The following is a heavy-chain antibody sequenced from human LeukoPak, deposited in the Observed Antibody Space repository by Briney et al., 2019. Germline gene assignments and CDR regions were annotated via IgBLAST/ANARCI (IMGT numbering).Heavy chain of an antibody. J-gene: IGHJ3*02. V-gene: IGHV3-23*01. CDR3: AKDGSATMIVVVMAAFDI. CDR2: ISGSGGST. CDR1: GFTFSSYA. Sequence: PGRSLRLSCAASGFTFSSYAMHWVRQAPGKGLEWVSAISGSGGSTYYADSVKGRFTISRDNSKNTLYLQMNSLRAEDTAVYYCAKDGSATMIVVVMAAFDIWGQGTMVTVSS. D-gene: IGHD3-22*01.